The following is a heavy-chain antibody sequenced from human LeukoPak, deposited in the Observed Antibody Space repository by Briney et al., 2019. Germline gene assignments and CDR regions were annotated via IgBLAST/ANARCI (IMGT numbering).Heavy chain of an antibody. D-gene: IGHD4-17*01. CDR1: GFTFSNAW. CDR2: ISSSSSTI. CDR3: ARDPLSSYGDYEGAHFDY. V-gene: IGHV3-48*01. J-gene: IGHJ4*02. Sequence: GGSLRLSCTASGFTFSNAWMSWVRQAPGKGLEWVSYISSSSSTIYYADSVKGRFTISRDNAKNSLYLQMNSLRAEDTAVYYCARDPLSSYGDYEGAHFDYWGQGTLVTVSS.